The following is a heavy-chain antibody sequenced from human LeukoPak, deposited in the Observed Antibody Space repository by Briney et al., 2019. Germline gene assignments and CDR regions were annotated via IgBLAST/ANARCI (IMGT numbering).Heavy chain of an antibody. Sequence: QSGGSLRLSCAASGFTFSSYWMHWVRQAPREGLVWVSRINSEARSTIYADSVKGRFTISRDNAKNTLYLQMNSLRAEDTAVYYCARGTQYSGDDYHYFDFWGQGTLVTVSS. D-gene: IGHD5-12*01. CDR1: GFTFSSYW. CDR2: INSEARST. V-gene: IGHV3-74*01. CDR3: ARGTQYSGDDYHYFDF. J-gene: IGHJ4*02.